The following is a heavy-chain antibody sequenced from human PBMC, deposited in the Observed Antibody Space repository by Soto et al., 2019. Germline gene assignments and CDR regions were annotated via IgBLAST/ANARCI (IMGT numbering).Heavy chain of an antibody. Sequence: QVQLVESGGGVVQPGRSLRLSCAASGFTFSSYPMHWVRQAPGKGLEWVAVISYDGSNKYYVDSVKGRFTISRDNSTNTMYLQMNSLIPEDTTVYYCARDSATVADYYYTMDVWGQGTTVTVSS. D-gene: IGHD4-17*01. CDR1: GFTFSSYP. J-gene: IGHJ6*02. CDR3: ARDSATVADYYYTMDV. CDR2: ISYDGSNK. V-gene: IGHV3-30-3*01.